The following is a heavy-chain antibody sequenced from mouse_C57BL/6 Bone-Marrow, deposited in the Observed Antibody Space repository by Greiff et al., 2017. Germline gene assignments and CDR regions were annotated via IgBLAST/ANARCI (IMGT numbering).Heavy chain of an antibody. CDR3: ARRPYAMDY. Sequence: QVQLQQSGAELARPGASVKLSCKASGYTFTSYGISWVQQRPGQGLEWIGEIYPRSGNTYYNEKFKGKDTLTADKSASTAYMELRSLTSEDSAVYFCARRPYAMDYWGQGTSVTGSS. CDR2: IYPRSGNT. CDR1: GYTFTSYG. J-gene: IGHJ4*01. V-gene: IGHV1-81*01.